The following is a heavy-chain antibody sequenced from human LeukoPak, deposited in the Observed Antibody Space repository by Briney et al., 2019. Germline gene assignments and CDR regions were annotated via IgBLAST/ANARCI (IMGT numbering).Heavy chain of an antibody. D-gene: IGHD7-27*01. V-gene: IGHV3-23*01. CDR3: AKDPRKNWDNWFDP. Sequence: GGTLRLSCAASGFTFSSYGMSCVRQAPGKGLEWVSAISGSGGSTYYADSVKGRFTISRDNSKNTLYLQMNSLRAEDTAVYYCAKDPRKNWDNWFDPWGQGTLVTVSS. CDR2: ISGSGGST. CDR1: GFTFSSYG. J-gene: IGHJ5*02.